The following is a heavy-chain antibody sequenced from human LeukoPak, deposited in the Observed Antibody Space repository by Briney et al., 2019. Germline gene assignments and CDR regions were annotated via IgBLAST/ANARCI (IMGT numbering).Heavy chain of an antibody. V-gene: IGHV4-31*03. D-gene: IGHD3-22*01. CDR1: GGSVSRGGYY. J-gene: IGHJ4*02. CDR3: RVTGSRVYDSSGYYYDYFDY. Sequence: SETLSLTCTVSGGSVSRGGYYWSWIRQHPGKGLEWLGYIYYSGSPYYNLSLKSRGTMSLDTSKNQFSLKLSSVTAADTAVYYCRVTGSRVYDSSGYYYDYFDYWGQGTLVTVSS. CDR2: IYYSGSP.